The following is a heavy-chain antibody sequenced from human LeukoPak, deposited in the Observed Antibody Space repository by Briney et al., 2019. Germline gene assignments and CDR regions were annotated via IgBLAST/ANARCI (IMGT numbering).Heavy chain of an antibody. CDR3: ARDTYYDSSFDP. CDR1: GGTFSSYA. J-gene: IGHJ5*02. V-gene: IGHV1-69*13. CDR2: IIPIFGTA. Sequence: ASVKVSCKASGGTFSSYATSWVRQAPGQGLEWMGGIIPIFGTASYAQKFRGRVTITADESTSTAYMELSSLSSEDTAVYYCARDTYYDSSFDPWGQGTLVTVSS. D-gene: IGHD3-22*01.